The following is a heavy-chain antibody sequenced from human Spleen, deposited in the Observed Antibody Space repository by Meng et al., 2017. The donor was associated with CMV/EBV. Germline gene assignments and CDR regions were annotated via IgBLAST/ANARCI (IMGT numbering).Heavy chain of an antibody. J-gene: IGHJ6*02. CDR3: ARDGRFYGMDV. Sequence: ASVKVSCKASKYTFSDYYIHWVRQAPGRGFQWMGWINPYSGDTKYAQKFQGRVSMTRDTSTNTAYMELSRLRSDDTAVYYCARDGRFYGMDVWGQGTTVTVSS. CDR1: KYTFSDYY. V-gene: IGHV1-2*02. CDR2: INPYSGDT.